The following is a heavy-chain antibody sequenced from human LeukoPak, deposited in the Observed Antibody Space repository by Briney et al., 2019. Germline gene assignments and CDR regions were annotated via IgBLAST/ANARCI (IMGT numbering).Heavy chain of an antibody. V-gene: IGHV4-59*08. CDR2: IYYSGCT. CDR1: VGSISSYY. CDR3: ARQTFCYGSGSTPFDH. J-gene: IGHJ5*02. Sequence: SETLSLTCTVSVGSISSYYWSWIRQPPGQGMEWIGFIYYSGCTNYNPSIKSRVTISVDTSKNQFSLKLSSVTAADTAVYYCARQTFCYGSGSTPFDHWGEGKLVTVSS. D-gene: IGHD3-10*01.